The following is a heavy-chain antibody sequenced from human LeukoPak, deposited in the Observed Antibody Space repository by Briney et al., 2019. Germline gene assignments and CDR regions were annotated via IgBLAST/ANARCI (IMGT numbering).Heavy chain of an antibody. V-gene: IGHV3-9*01. CDR3: AIHVNWGWYGAFDY. CDR2: ISWNSGSI. CDR1: GFTFDDYA. Sequence: GGSLRLSCAASGFTFDDYAMHWVRQAPGKGLEWVSGISWNSGSIGYADSVKGRFTISRDNAKNSLYLQMNSLRAEDTALYYCAIHVNWGWYGAFDYWGQGTLVTVSS. D-gene: IGHD6-19*01. J-gene: IGHJ4*02.